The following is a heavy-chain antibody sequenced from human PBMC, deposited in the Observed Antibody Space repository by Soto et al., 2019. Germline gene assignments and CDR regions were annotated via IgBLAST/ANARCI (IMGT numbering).Heavy chain of an antibody. CDR2: ISYDGSNT. CDR3: SKVHDSGSASLDY. Sequence: LRLSCAASGFPFGSYRMHWVRQAPGKGLVWVSGISYDGSNTANADSVRGRFTVSRDNAKNTLYLQMHTLRAEDTGVYYCSKVHDSGSASLDYWGQGTLVTVSS. V-gene: IGHV3-74*01. J-gene: IGHJ4*02. D-gene: IGHD6-19*01. CDR1: GFPFGSYR.